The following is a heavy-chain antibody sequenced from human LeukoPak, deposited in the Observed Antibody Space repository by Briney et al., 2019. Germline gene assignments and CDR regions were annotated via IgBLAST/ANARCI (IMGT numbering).Heavy chain of an antibody. V-gene: IGHV6-1*01. CDR3: ARGTGSLDY. D-gene: IGHD1-26*01. CDR1: GDSVSSTSAS. J-gene: IGHJ4*02. Sequence: SQTLSLTCAIYGDSVSSTSASLNWIRQSPSRGLEWLGRTYSRSKWFNDYAVSVKSRITINPDTSKNQFSLHLSSVTPDDTAVYYCARGTGSLDYWGQGTLVTVSS. CDR2: TYSRSKWFN.